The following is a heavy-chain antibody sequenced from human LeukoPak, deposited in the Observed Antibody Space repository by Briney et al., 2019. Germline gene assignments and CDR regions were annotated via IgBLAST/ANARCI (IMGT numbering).Heavy chain of an antibody. V-gene: IGHV1-8*01. D-gene: IGHD6-13*01. Sequence: ASVKVSCKASGYTFTSCDINWVRQATGQGLEWMGWMNPNSGNTGYAQKFQGRVTMTRNTSISTAYMELSSLRSEDTAVYYCARAPAAGTDFFDYWGQGTLVTVSS. CDR3: ARAPAAGTDFFDY. CDR2: MNPNSGNT. J-gene: IGHJ4*02. CDR1: GYTFTSCD.